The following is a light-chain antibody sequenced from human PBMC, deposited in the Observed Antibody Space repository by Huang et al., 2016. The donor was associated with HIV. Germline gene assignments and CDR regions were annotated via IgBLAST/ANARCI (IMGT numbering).Light chain of an antibody. J-gene: IGKJ1*01. CDR3: QQYNNWPRT. CDR2: AAS. CDR1: QGVSSN. Sequence: IVMTQSPATLSVSPGERATLSCRASQGVSSNLAWYQQKPGQAPRLLIYAASTRATGIPARVSGSGSGTEFTLTISSLQSEDFAVYYCQQYNNWPRTFGQGTKVEIK. V-gene: IGKV3-15*01.